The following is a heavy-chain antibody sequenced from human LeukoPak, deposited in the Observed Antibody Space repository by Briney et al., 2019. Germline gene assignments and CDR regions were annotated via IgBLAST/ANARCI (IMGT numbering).Heavy chain of an antibody. Sequence: PGGSPRLSCAASGFTFSSDGMSWVRQTPGKGLEWVSRISTSGDGTVYADSVKGRVTISRDNSKNTLYLQINSLRAEDTAVYSCAKNLLGSGAYSWYFDLWGRGTLVTVSS. V-gene: IGHV3-23*01. CDR3: AKNLLGSGAYSWYFDL. J-gene: IGHJ2*01. CDR2: ISTSGDGT. D-gene: IGHD1-26*01. CDR1: GFTFSSDG.